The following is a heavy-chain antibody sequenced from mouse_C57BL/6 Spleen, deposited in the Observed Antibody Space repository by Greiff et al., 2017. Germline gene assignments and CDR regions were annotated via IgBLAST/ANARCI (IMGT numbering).Heavy chain of an antibody. D-gene: IGHD1-1*01. CDR2: IDPEDGET. Sequence: VQLKESGAELVKPGASVKLSCTASGFNIKDYYMHWVKQRTEQGLEWIGRIDPEDGETKYAPKFQGKATITADTSSKTAYLQLSSLTSEDTAVYYCARDYGSSYWYFDVWGTGTTVTVSS. CDR3: ARDYGSSYWYFDV. J-gene: IGHJ1*03. CDR1: GFNIKDYY. V-gene: IGHV14-2*01.